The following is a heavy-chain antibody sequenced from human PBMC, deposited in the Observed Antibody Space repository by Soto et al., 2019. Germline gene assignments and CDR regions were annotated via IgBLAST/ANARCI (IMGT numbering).Heavy chain of an antibody. V-gene: IGHV1-69*01. J-gene: IGHJ6*02. CDR3: ATGGHNDGYNFYHGMDV. Sequence: QVQVVQSGAEVKKPGSSVKVSCKVSGGIFTNNAISRVRQAPGQGLEWLGGVIPAFDTAYYAQIFRGRLRITADGATTTAYMELSGLTSADTAVYFCATGGHNDGYNFYHGMDVWGQGTTVTVS. CDR1: GGIFTNNA. D-gene: IGHD5-18*01. CDR2: VIPAFDTA.